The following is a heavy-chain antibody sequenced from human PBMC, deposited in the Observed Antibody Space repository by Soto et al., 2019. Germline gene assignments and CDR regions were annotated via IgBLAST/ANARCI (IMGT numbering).Heavy chain of an antibody. V-gene: IGHV1-18*01. CDR3: AKIFSIAAAGYYYYSGMDV. D-gene: IGHD6-13*01. Sequence: ASVKVSCKASGYTFTSYGISWVRQAPGQGLEWMGWISAYNGNTNYAQKLQGRVTMTTDTSTSTAYMELRSLRSDDTAVYYCAKIFSIAAAGYYYYSGMDVWGQGTTVTVSS. CDR2: ISAYNGNT. J-gene: IGHJ6*02. CDR1: GYTFTSYG.